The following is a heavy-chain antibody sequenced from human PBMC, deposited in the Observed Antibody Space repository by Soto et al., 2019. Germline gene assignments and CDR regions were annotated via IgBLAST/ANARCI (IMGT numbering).Heavy chain of an antibody. J-gene: IGHJ5*02. CDR3: ARDPGYSYGYT. CDR2: INAGNGNT. Sequence: QVQLVQSGAEVKKPGASVKVSCKASGYTFTSYAMHWVRQAPGQRLEWMGWINAGNGNTKYSQKFQGRVTITRDTSASTAYMDLGSLRSEDTAVYYCARDPGYSYGYTWGQGTLFTVSS. D-gene: IGHD5-18*01. CDR1: GYTFTSYA. V-gene: IGHV1-3*01.